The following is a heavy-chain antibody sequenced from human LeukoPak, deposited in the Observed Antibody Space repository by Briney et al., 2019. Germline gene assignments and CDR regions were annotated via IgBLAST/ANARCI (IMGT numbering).Heavy chain of an antibody. Sequence: PSETLSLTCTVSGGSISTRSYYWGWIRQPPGKGLEWIGSMYYSGNTYYNPPLKSRVTISADTSKKHLSLKLNSVTAADTAMYYCARSSEYSSSWYFDYWGQGILVAVSS. CDR3: ARSSEYSSSWYFDY. CDR1: GGSISTRSYY. CDR2: MYYSGNT. D-gene: IGHD6-13*01. J-gene: IGHJ4*02. V-gene: IGHV4-39*01.